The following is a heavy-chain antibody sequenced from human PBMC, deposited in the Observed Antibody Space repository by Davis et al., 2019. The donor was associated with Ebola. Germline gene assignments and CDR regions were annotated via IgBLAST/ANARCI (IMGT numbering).Heavy chain of an antibody. D-gene: IGHD1-7*01. CDR1: GGSISSFY. CDR3: ARLTVAGTAAYPYLDY. CDR2: IYYSGST. J-gene: IGHJ4*02. Sequence: GSLRLSCTVSGGSISSFYWSWVRQPPGKGLEWIGYIYYSGSTNYNPSLKSRVTISVDKSKNQFSLKLKSITAADTAVYYCARLTVAGTAAYPYLDYWGQGTLVTVSS. V-gene: IGHV4-59*08.